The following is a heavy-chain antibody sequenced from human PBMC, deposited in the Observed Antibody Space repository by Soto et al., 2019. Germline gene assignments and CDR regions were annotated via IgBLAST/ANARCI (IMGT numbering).Heavy chain of an antibody. Sequence: EVHLEESGGGLVQPGGSLRLSCAASGFSLSPYWMHWVRQVPGRGLEWVARLSSDGFGASYADSVKGRFFISRDNSKNTLSLQMNSLRPEDTDVYYCAKDRGSGDYYVYGVDVWGQGTTVTVSS. D-gene: IGHD6-25*01. CDR2: LSSDGFGA. V-gene: IGHV3-74*03. J-gene: IGHJ6*02. CDR3: AKDRGSGDYYVYGVDV. CDR1: GFSLSPYW.